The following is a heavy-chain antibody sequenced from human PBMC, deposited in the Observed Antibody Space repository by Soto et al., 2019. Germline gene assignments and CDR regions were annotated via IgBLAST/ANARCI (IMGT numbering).Heavy chain of an antibody. Sequence: QVQLQESGPGLVKPSQTLSLTCTVSGDSISVGYYWSWIRQHPGKGLEWIGYVSPSGTTYYNPSLKSQVSISTDTSKNQFSLEASSVTAADTAVYYCARDRGSYGMDVWGQGTTVTVSS. CDR3: ARDRGSYGMDV. CDR2: VSPSGTT. J-gene: IGHJ6*02. CDR1: GDSISVGYY. V-gene: IGHV4-31*01.